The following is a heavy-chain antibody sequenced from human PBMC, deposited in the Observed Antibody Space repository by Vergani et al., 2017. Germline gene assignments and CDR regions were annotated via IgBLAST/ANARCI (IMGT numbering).Heavy chain of an antibody. Sequence: QVQLVQSGVEVKKPGSSVKVSCKASGGTFSSYAISWVRQAPGQGLEWMGGIIPIFGTANYAQKFQGRVTITADESTSTAYMELSSLRSEDTAVYYCARGRLVTTVTTGGYYYYYMDVWGKGTTVTVSS. D-gene: IGHD4-17*01. J-gene: IGHJ6*03. CDR2: IIPIFGTA. V-gene: IGHV1-69*01. CDR1: GGTFSSYA. CDR3: ARGRLVTTVTTGGYYYYYMDV.